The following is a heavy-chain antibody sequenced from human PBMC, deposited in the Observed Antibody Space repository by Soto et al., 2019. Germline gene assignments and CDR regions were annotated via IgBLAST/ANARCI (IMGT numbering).Heavy chain of an antibody. Sequence: QLQVQESGPGLVKASETLSLTCSVSGGSISSDTYYWVWVRQPPGKGLEWIGSIKYNGHTYYNPSLKSRVAMSVVMSKNQFSLHLTSVTAADTAVYSCARQRAWYGEWAFDIWGQGTRVTVSS. CDR2: IKYNGHT. CDR1: GGSISSDTYY. V-gene: IGHV4-39*01. D-gene: IGHD3-10*01. J-gene: IGHJ3*02. CDR3: ARQRAWYGEWAFDI.